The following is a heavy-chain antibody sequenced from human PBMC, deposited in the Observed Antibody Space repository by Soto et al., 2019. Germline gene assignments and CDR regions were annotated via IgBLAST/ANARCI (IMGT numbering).Heavy chain of an antibody. CDR2: VNPDGSDT. Sequence: EVQLVESGGGLVQPGGSLRLSCAASGFTFSSYWMHWVRQAPGKGLVWVSRVNPDGSDTSYADSGKGRFTISRDNAKNTLYLQMNSLRAEDTAVYYCGRVAVGSYYFDYWGQGTLLTVSS. CDR3: GRVAVGSYYFDY. D-gene: IGHD6-13*01. CDR1: GFTFSSYW. V-gene: IGHV3-74*01. J-gene: IGHJ4*02.